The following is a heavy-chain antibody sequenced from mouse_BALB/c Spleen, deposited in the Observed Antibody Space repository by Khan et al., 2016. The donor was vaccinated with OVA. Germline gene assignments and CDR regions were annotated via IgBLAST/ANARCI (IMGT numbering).Heavy chain of an antibody. D-gene: IGHD2-2*01. J-gene: IGHJ4*01. CDR2: ISTYNGDT. V-gene: IGHV1S137*01. Sequence: QVQLQQSGPEVVRPGVSVKISCKGSGYTFTDYAMHWVKQSHAKSLEWIGVISTYNGDTNYNQKCKGKDKMTVDKSSSTVYMELFTLTSEDSAIYSCAYGYAWAMDYWGQGTSVTVSS. CDR1: GYTFTDYA. CDR3: AYGYAWAMDY.